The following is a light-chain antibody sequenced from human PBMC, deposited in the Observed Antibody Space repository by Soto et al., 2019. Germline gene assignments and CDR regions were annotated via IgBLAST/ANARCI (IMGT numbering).Light chain of an antibody. CDR1: QGVTTN. V-gene: IGKV3-15*01. CDR2: DVS. CDR3: QQYGSSGT. J-gene: IGKJ1*01. Sequence: EIVMTQSPATLSVSPGERATLSCRAGQGVTTNFAWYQQKSGQSPRLLIYDVSTRATGVPARFSGSGSGTDFTLTISRLEPEDFAVYYCQQYGSSGTFGQGTKVDI.